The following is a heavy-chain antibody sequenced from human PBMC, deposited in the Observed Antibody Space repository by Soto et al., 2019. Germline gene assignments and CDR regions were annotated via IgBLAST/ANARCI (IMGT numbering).Heavy chain of an antibody. CDR2: INAGNGNT. CDR3: AREALRNNAFDI. CDR1: GYTFTSYA. V-gene: IGHV1-3*01. D-gene: IGHD4-17*01. Sequence: ASVKVSCKASGYTFTSYAMHWVRQAPGQRREWMGWINAGNGNTKYSQKFQGRVTITRDTSASTAYMELSSLRSEDTAVYYCAREALRNNAFDIWGQGTMVTVSS. J-gene: IGHJ3*02.